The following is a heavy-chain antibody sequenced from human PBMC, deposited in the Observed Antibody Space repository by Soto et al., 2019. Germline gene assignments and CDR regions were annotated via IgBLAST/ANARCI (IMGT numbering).Heavy chain of an antibody. D-gene: IGHD3-3*01. CDR2: IYYSGST. V-gene: IGHV4-59*12. Sequence: SETLSLTCSVSGGSISSYYWSWIRQPPGKGLEWIAYIYYSGSTYYNPSLKSRVTISVDTSKNQFSLKLSSVTAADTAVYYCSRADYDFWSGAEGYYGMDVWGQGTTVTVSS. CDR3: SRADYDFWSGAEGYYGMDV. J-gene: IGHJ6*02. CDR1: GGSISSYY.